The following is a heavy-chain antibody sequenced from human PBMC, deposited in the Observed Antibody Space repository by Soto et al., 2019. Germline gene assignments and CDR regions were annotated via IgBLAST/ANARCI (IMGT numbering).Heavy chain of an antibody. V-gene: IGHV4-31*03. CDR3: ASSTGSYPFDY. CDR1: GGSISSGGYY. J-gene: IGHJ4*02. CDR2: IYYSGST. D-gene: IGHD1-26*01. Sequence: PSETLSLTCTLSGGSISSGGYYWSWIRQHPGKGLEWIGYIYYSGSTYYNPSLKSRVTISGDTSKNQSSLELSSLTAADTAVYYCASSTGSYPFDYWGQGTLVTVSS.